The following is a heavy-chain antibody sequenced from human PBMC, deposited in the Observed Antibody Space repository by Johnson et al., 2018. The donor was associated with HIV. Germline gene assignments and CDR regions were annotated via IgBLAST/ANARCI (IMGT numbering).Heavy chain of an antibody. CDR2: IKRKIEAEAT. V-gene: IGHV3-15*01. D-gene: IGHD1-7*01. J-gene: IGHJ3*02. Sequence: VQLVESGGGLVKPGGSLRLSCAASGFTFNNAWMTWFRQPPGKGLEWVGRIKRKIEAEATDYAAPVKGRFTNSRDDSKNTLYRQMNSLKTEDTAVYYCTTDYTYPRISGTTGSAFDIWGQGTMVTVPS. CDR1: GFTFNNAW. CDR3: TTDYTYPRISGTTGSAFDI.